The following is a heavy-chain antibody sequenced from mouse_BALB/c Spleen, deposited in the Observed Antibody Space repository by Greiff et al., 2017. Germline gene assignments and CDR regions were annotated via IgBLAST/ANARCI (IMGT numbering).Heavy chain of an antibody. J-gene: IGHJ4*01. Sequence: EVNVVESGGGLVQPGGSLKLSCAASGFTFSSYTMSWVRQTPEKRLEWVAYISNGGGSTYYPDTVKGRFTISRDNAKNTLYLQMGSLKSEDTAMYYCARLWLRRAMDYWGQGTSVTVSS. D-gene: IGHD2-2*01. CDR3: ARLWLRRAMDY. V-gene: IGHV5-12-2*01. CDR1: GFTFSSYT. CDR2: ISNGGGST.